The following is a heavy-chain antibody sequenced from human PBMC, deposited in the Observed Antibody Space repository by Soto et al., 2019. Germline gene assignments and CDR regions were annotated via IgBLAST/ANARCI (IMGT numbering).Heavy chain of an antibody. Sequence: GESLKISCKGSGYSSTSYWISWVRQMPGKGLEWMGRIDPSDSYTNYSPSFQGHVTISADKSISTAYLQWSSLKASDTAMYYCARRPVTTNYYYGMDVWGQGATVTVSS. J-gene: IGHJ6*02. CDR1: GYSSTSYW. D-gene: IGHD4-17*01. CDR2: IDPSDSYT. V-gene: IGHV5-10-1*01. CDR3: ARRPVTTNYYYGMDV.